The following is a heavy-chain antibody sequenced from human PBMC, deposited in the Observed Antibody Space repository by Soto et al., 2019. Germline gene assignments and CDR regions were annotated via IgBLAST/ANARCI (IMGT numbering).Heavy chain of an antibody. Sequence: GGSLRLSCAASGFTFSGSAMHWVRQASGKGLEWVGRIRSKANSYATAYAASVKGRFTISRDDSKNTAYLQMNSLKTEDTAVYYCTRFGDYGDPYYFDYWGQGTPVTVS. V-gene: IGHV3-73*01. CDR2: IRSKANSYAT. J-gene: IGHJ4*02. CDR3: TRFGDYGDPYYFDY. CDR1: GFTFSGSA. D-gene: IGHD4-17*01.